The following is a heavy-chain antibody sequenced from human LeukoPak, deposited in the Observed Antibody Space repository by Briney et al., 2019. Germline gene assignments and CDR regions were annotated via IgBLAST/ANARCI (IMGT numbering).Heavy chain of an antibody. CDR1: GFTFSNYG. V-gene: IGHV3-74*01. J-gene: IGHJ4*02. CDR2: INTDGSST. CDR3: TKDVTGNYDS. Sequence: GGSLRLSCAASGFTFSNYGMHWVRQAPGKGLVWVSRINTDGSSTNYADSVKGRFTISRDNAKNTMYLQMNSLRAEDTAVYYCTKDVTGNYDSWGQGTLVTVSS. D-gene: IGHD1-20*01.